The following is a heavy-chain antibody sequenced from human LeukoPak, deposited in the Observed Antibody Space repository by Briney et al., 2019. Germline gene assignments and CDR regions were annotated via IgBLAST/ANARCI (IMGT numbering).Heavy chain of an antibody. D-gene: IGHD2-15*01. V-gene: IGHV3-30-3*01. Sequence: TGGSLRLSCAASGFTFSSYAMHWVRQAPGKGLEWVAVISYDGSNKYYADSVKGRFTISRDNSKNTLYLQMNSLRAEDTAVYYCARYMVAATSNYGMDVWGQGTTVTVSS. CDR2: ISYDGSNK. CDR1: GFTFSSYA. J-gene: IGHJ6*02. CDR3: ARYMVAATSNYGMDV.